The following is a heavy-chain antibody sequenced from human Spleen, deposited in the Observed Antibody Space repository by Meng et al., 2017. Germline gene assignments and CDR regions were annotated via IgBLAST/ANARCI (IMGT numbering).Heavy chain of an antibody. CDR1: GGSITSGIYY. Sequence: ETLSLTCSVSGGSITSGIYYWSWIRQPAGKGLEWVSSISSSSSYIYYADSVKGRFTISRDNAKNSLYLQMNSLRAEDTAVYYCSGHIDYWGQGTLVTVSS. CDR2: ISSSSSYI. J-gene: IGHJ4*02. V-gene: IGHV3-21*04. D-gene: IGHD5-12*01. CDR3: SGHIDY.